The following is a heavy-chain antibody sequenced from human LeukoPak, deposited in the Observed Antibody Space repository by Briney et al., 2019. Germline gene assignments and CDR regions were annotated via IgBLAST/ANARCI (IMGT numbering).Heavy chain of an antibody. CDR2: INSDGSIT. CDR1: GFTFSNYW. D-gene: IGHD1-26*01. J-gene: IGHJ4*02. CDR3: ARDRESGSDFDY. Sequence: GGSLRLSCAASGFTFSNYWMHWVRQAPGKGLGWVSLINSDGSITNYADSVKGRFTISRDNAKNTLYLQMNSLRAEDTAVYYCARDRESGSDFDYWGQGTLVTVSS. V-gene: IGHV3-74*01.